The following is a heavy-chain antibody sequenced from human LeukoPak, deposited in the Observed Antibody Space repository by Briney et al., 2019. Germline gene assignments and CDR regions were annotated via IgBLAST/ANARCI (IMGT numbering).Heavy chain of an antibody. Sequence: SVKVSCKASGGTFSSYAISWVRQAPGQGLEWMGRIIPIFGTANYAQKFQGRVTITTDESTSIAYMELSSLRSEDTAVYYCAREGGVGPTAPPDYYSYQMDVWGKGTTVTVSS. CDR1: GGTFSSYA. CDR2: IIPIFGTA. CDR3: AREGGVGPTAPPDYYSYQMDV. J-gene: IGHJ6*03. V-gene: IGHV1-69*05. D-gene: IGHD1-26*01.